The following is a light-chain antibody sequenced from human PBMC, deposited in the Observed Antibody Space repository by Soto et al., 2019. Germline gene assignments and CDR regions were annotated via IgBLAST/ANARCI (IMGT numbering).Light chain of an antibody. J-gene: IGKJ3*01. CDR3: QQRSIGTRT. CDR2: NVS. V-gene: IGKV3-11*01. Sequence: VLTQSPATLSLSPGERATLSCRASQGIXSDLAWYQEKPGQAPRFLXANVSNRATGSPARLSGSGSGTDFILTISSLEPEDFGTYYCQQRSIGTRTFGPGTKVDIK. CDR1: QGIXSD.